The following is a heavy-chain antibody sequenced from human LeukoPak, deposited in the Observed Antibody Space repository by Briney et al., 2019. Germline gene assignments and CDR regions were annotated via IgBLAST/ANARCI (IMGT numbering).Heavy chain of an antibody. J-gene: IGHJ4*02. CDR1: NGSISNYY. D-gene: IGHD2-2*01. V-gene: IGHV4-59*08. Sequence: NSSEALSLTCTVSNGSISNYYWSWIRQPPGKGLEWIGYIYYTGDTNYTPSLKSRVTISADMSKSQFSLNLTSVTAADTAVYYCVRFPAKKADWGQGTLVTVSS. CDR2: IYYTGDT. CDR3: VRFPAKKAD.